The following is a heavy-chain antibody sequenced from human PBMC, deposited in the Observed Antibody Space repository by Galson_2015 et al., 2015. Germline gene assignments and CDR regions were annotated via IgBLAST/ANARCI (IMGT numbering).Heavy chain of an antibody. CDR2: ISAYNGNT. CDR1: GYTFTSYG. V-gene: IGHV1-18*01. D-gene: IGHD6-19*01. CDR3: ARDLVAGNAIVFGIRPLLYFDY. Sequence: SVKVSCKASGYTFTSYGISWVRQAPGQGLEWMGWISAYNGNTNYAQKLQGRVTMTTDTSTSTAYMELRSLRSDDTAVYYCARDLVAGNAIVFGIRPLLYFDYWGQGTLVTVSS. J-gene: IGHJ4*02.